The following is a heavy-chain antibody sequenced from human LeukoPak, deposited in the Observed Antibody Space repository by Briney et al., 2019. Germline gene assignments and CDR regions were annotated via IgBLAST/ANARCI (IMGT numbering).Heavy chain of an antibody. D-gene: IGHD1-1*01. CDR1: GYSISSGYY. CDR2: IYHSGST. CDR3: ARDNNYVTLYYFDY. Sequence: PSETLSLTCTVSGYSISSGYYWGWIRQPPGKGLEWIGSIYHSGSTYYNPSLKSRVTISVDTSKNQFSLKLSSVTAADTAVYYCARDNNYVTLYYFDYWGQGTLVTVSS. V-gene: IGHV4-38-2*02. J-gene: IGHJ4*02.